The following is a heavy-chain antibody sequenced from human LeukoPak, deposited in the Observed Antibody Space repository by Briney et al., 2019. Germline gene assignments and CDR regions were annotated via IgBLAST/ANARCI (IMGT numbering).Heavy chain of an antibody. Sequence: GGSLRLSCAASGFTFSSHWMSWVRQAPGKGLEWVPNIKQDGSEKYYVDSGKGRFTISRDNAKNSLYLQMNSLRAEDTAVYYCSGELLMVTTLDYWGQGTLVTVSS. D-gene: IGHD4-17*01. J-gene: IGHJ4*02. CDR1: GFTFSSHW. CDR2: IKQDGSEK. V-gene: IGHV3-7*03. CDR3: SGELLMVTTLDY.